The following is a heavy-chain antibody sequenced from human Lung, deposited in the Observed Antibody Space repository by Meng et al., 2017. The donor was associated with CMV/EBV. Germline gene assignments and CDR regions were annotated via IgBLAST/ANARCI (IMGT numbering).Heavy chain of an antibody. D-gene: IGHD2-8*02. Sequence: GGSLRLSCAASGFSFSTYWMNWVRQAPGKGLEWVANIKQDGSEIYYVDSVKGRFTISRDNAKKSLYLQMDSLRAADTAVYYCATYGWTPDYWGQGTLVTVSS. CDR2: IKQDGSEI. CDR3: ATYGWTPDY. J-gene: IGHJ4*02. V-gene: IGHV3-7*01. CDR1: GFSFSTYW.